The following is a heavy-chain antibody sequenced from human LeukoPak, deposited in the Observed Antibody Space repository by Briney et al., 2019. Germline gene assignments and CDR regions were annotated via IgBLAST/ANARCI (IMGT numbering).Heavy chain of an antibody. CDR2: MRSTGHYR. Sequence: GGSLRPSCAASGFSSGSSGINGGRQAPPGGLGWCAPMRSTGHYRYYPDSVKGRFSLSSHNAKNSLYLQINSLRVEDTAVYYCATEPIGRHYDYWGQETVLTVFS. CDR1: GFSSGSSG. J-gene: IGHJ4*02. CDR3: ATEPIGRHYDY. V-gene: IGHV3-21*01.